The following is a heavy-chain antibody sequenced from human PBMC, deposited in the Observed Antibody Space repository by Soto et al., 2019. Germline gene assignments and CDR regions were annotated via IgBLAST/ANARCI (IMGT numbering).Heavy chain of an antibody. Sequence: EVQLVESRGVVVQPGGSLRLSCAASGFTFDDYSMHWVRQAPGKGLEWVSLISWDGRSTYYADSVEGRFTISRDNSKNSLYLQMNSLTTEDTAFYYCGKDGAVSDYTYLDYWGQGALVTVSS. CDR1: GFTFDDYS. CDR3: GKDGAVSDYTYLDY. D-gene: IGHD4-17*01. CDR2: ISWDGRST. V-gene: IGHV3-43*01. J-gene: IGHJ4*02.